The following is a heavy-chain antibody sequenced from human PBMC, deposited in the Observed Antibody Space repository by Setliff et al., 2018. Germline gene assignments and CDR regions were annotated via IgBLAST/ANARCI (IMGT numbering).Heavy chain of an antibody. V-gene: IGHV4-61*09. D-gene: IGHD3-3*01. CDR2: IYTSWST. J-gene: IGHJ6*03. CDR1: GDSIRRRRNY. CDR3: ARMSGFQYIDV. Sequence: SETLSLTCTVSGDSIRRRRNYWGWFRQPAGKELEWIGQIYTSWSTNYNPSLKSRVTISLDTSKNQFSLSLTSVTAEDPAVYYCARMSGFQYIDVWDKGTTVTVS.